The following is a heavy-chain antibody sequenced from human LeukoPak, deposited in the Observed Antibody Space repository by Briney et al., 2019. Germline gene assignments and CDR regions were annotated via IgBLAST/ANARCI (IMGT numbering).Heavy chain of an antibody. V-gene: IGHV3-7*01. J-gene: IGHJ6*02. D-gene: IGHD2-21*01. CDR3: ARYCGGDCYGMDV. CDR2: TNQDGSEE. Sequence: GGSLRLSCAASGFTFSSYAMSWVRQAPGKGLEWVANTNQDGSEEHYADSVKGRFTISRDNAKNSLYLQMNSLRAEDTAVYYCARYCGGDCYGMDVWGQGTTVIVSS. CDR1: GFTFSSYA.